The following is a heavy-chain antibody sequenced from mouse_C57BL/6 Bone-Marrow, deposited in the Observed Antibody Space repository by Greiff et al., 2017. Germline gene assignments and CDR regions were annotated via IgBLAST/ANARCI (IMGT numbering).Heavy chain of an antibody. J-gene: IGHJ1*03. CDR2: IYPRSGNT. CDR1: GYTFTSYG. Sequence: VQLQQSGAELARPGASVKLSCKASGYTFTSYGISWVKQRTGQGLEWIGEIYPRSGNTYYNEKFKGKATLTAYKSSSTAYMELRSLTSEDSAVYFCARGELGRYFDVWGTGTTVTVSS. V-gene: IGHV1-81*01. CDR3: ARGELGRYFDV. D-gene: IGHD4-1*01.